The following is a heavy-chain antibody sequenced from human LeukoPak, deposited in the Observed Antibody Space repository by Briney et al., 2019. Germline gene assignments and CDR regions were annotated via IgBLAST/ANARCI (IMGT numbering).Heavy chain of an antibody. CDR3: AKRGYCSVASCSQTPYYFDH. J-gene: IGHJ4*02. Sequence: SVKVSCKASGGTFSSYAISWVRQAPGQGLEWMGGITPIFGTANYAQKFQGRVTITADESTSTAYMELSSLRSEDTAVYYCAKRGYCSVASCSQTPYYFDHWGQGTLVTVSS. V-gene: IGHV1-69*01. CDR2: ITPIFGTA. D-gene: IGHD2-15*01. CDR1: GGTFSSYA.